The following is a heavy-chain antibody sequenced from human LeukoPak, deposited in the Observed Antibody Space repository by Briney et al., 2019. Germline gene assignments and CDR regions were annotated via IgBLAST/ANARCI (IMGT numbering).Heavy chain of an antibody. CDR2: MNPTSGHT. CDR1: GYTFTSYD. V-gene: IGHV1-8*01. Sequence: GASVKVSCKASGYTFTSYDINWVRQAPGQGLEWMGWMNPTSGHTGYVQKFQGRITMTRDTSVSTAYMELNSLTSEDTAVYYCARSPVGVRKKHDLWGQGTLVIVSS. J-gene: IGHJ5*02. CDR3: ARSPVGVRKKHDL. D-gene: IGHD3-10*01.